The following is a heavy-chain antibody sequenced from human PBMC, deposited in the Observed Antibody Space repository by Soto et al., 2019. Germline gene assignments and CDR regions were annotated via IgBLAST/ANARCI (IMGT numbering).Heavy chain of an antibody. J-gene: IGHJ5*02. D-gene: IGHD3-3*01. CDR1: GYTFTSYG. Sequence: GASVKVSCKASGYTFTSYGISWVRQAPGQGLEWMGWISAYNGNTNYAQKLQGRVTMTTDTSTSTAYMELRTLRSDDTAVYYCARDPYVLSGREWPPSRFDPWGQGTPVTVSS. CDR2: ISAYNGNT. CDR3: ARDPYVLSGREWPPSRFDP. V-gene: IGHV1-18*04.